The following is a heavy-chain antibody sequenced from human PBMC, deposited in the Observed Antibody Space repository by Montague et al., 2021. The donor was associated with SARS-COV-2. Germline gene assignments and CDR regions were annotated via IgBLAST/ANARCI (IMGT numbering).Heavy chain of an antibody. V-gene: IGHV4-31*03. CDR2: IYYSGST. Sequence: TLSLTCTVSGGSISSGGYYWSWIRQHPGKGPEWIGYIYYSGSTYYNPSLKSRVTISVDTSKNQFSLKLSSVTAADTAVYYCARVQGITMIVVVIGAFDIWGQGTMVPSLQ. D-gene: IGHD3-22*01. J-gene: IGHJ3*02. CDR3: ARVQGITMIVVVIGAFDI. CDR1: GGSISSGGYY.